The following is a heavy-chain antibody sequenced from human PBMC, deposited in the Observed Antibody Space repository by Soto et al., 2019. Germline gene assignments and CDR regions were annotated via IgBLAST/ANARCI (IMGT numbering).Heavy chain of an antibody. Sequence: QVQVQESGPGLVKPSGTLYLTCGVSGGSISSNNWWNWVRQSPGKGLEWIGEIYHSGRTNYNPSLKXXVXIXADRAKTQFPLRLSSVTAADTAIYYCASAGRGWFDPWGQGSRVTVSS. J-gene: IGHJ5*02. CDR3: ASAGRGWFDP. CDR2: IYHSGRT. V-gene: IGHV4-4*02. D-gene: IGHD2-15*01. CDR1: GGSISSNNW.